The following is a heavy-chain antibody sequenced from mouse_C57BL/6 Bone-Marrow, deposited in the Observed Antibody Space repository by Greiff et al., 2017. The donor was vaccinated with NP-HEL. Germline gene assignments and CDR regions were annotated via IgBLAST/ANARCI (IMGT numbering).Heavy chain of an antibody. CDR2: IDPETGGT. V-gene: IGHV1-15*01. Sequence: VQLVESGAELVRPGASVTLSCKASGYTFTDYEMHWVKQTPVHGLEWIGAIDPETGGTAYNQKFKGKAILTADKSSSTAYMELRSLTSEDSAVYYCTRGGPWFAYWGQGTLVTVSA. J-gene: IGHJ3*01. CDR1: GYTFTDYE. D-gene: IGHD1-1*02. CDR3: TRGGPWFAY.